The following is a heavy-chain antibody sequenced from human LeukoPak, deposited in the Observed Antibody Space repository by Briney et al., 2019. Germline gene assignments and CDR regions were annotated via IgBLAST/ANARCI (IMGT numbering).Heavy chain of an antibody. V-gene: IGHV1-2*02. CDR2: INPNSGGT. CDR3: ARDLVGIVVVAATKDDY. CDR1: GYTFTNYY. D-gene: IGHD2-15*01. Sequence: ASVKVSCKASGYTFTNYYMHWVRQAPGQGLEWMGWINPNSGGTNYAQKFQGRVTMTRDTSISTAYMELSRLRSDDTAVYYCARDLVGIVVVAATKDDYWGQGTLVTVSS. J-gene: IGHJ4*02.